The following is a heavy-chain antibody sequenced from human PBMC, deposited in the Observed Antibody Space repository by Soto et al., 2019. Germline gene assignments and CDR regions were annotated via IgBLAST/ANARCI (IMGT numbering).Heavy chain of an antibody. Sequence: GGSLRLSCAASGFTFSSYAMPWVRQAPGKGLEWVAVISYDGSNKYYADSVKGRFTISRDNSKNTLYLQMNSLRAEDTAVYYCAREDGGALYYYYYYGMDVWGQGTTVTAP. CDR1: GFTFSSYA. CDR3: AREDGGALYYYYYYGMDV. V-gene: IGHV3-30-3*01. D-gene: IGHD4-17*01. CDR2: ISYDGSNK. J-gene: IGHJ6*02.